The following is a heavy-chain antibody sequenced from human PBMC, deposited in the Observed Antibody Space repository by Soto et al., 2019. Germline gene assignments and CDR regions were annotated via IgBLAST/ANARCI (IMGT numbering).Heavy chain of an antibody. CDR1: GFTFSSYG. CDR2: MSWDGSDE. Sequence: QVQLVESGGGVVQPGRSLRLSCAASGFTFSSYGMHWVRQAPGKGLEWVAVMSWDGSDEFYEETVKGRFTVSRDKSRNTLYLQMNSLRPEDTAVYYCAKEGCSGGICYGFDYWGQGTLVTVSS. V-gene: IGHV3-30*18. J-gene: IGHJ4*02. D-gene: IGHD2-15*01. CDR3: AKEGCSGGICYGFDY.